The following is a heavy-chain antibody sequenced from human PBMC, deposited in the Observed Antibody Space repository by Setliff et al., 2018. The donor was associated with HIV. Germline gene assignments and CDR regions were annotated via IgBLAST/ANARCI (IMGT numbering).Heavy chain of an antibody. CDR1: GFTFDDYA. CDR2: ITWDGGGT. J-gene: IGHJ1*01. V-gene: IGHV3-43D*04. CDR3: AKDRLNYYDSSGYPEYFQH. D-gene: IGHD3-22*01. Sequence: GGSLRLSCAASGFTFDDYAMNWVRQVPGKGLEWVSLITWDGGGTKYSDSVKGRFTISRDNSKNTLYLQMNSLRAEDTAVYYCAKDRLNYYDSSGYPEYFQHWGQGTLVTVSS.